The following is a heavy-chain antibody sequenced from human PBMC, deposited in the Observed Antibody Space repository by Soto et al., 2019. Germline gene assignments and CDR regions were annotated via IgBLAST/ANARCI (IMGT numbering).Heavy chain of an antibody. V-gene: IGHV3-23*01. Sequence: GGSLRLSCAASGFAFRTYAMAWVRQAPGKGLEWVSGIWGSGDRTFYADSVKGRFTISRDNSRNTLYLQMYSLTAEDTALYYCAKTGPYCGGDCSRYFYGMDVWGQGTTVTVSS. D-gene: IGHD2-21*02. CDR3: AKTGPYCGGDCSRYFYGMDV. J-gene: IGHJ6*02. CDR2: IWGSGDRT. CDR1: GFAFRTYA.